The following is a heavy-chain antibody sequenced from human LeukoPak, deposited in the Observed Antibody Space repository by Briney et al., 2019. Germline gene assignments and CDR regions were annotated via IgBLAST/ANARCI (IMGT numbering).Heavy chain of an antibody. D-gene: IGHD3-16*01. CDR2: IYYSGTA. J-gene: IGHJ4*02. Sequence: SETLSLTCTVSGGSITSSNYYWGWIRQPPGKGLEWIGIIYYSGTAYYNPSLKSRLTTSVDTSKNQLSLKVRSVTAADTAVYYCARPTMGGYFDYWGQGTLVTVSS. CDR1: GGSITSSNYY. CDR3: ARPTMGGYFDY. V-gene: IGHV4-39*01.